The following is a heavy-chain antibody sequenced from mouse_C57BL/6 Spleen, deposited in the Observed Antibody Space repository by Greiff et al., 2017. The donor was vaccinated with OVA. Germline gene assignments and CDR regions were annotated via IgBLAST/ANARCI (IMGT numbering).Heavy chain of an antibody. CDR1: GYTFTSYW. CDR3: ARWLRRAMDY. CDR2: IDPSDSET. D-gene: IGHD2-2*01. V-gene: IGHV1-52*01. Sequence: QVQLKQPGAELVRPGSSVKLSCKASGYTFTSYWMHWVKQRPIQGLEWIGNIDPSDSETHYNQKFKDKATLTVDKSSSTAYMQLSSLTSEDSAVYYCARWLRRAMDYWGQGTSVTVSS. J-gene: IGHJ4*01.